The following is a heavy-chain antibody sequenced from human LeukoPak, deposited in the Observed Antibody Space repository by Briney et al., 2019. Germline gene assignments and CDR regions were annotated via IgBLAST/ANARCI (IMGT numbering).Heavy chain of an antibody. CDR1: GFIFSRYG. CDR2: ISYDGSSK. CDR3: AREGYDSAFDY. D-gene: IGHD3-3*01. V-gene: IGHV3-30*03. Sequence: GGSLRLSCAASGFIFSRYGMHWVRQAPGKGLEWVALISYDGSSKYYGDSVRGRLTISRDNSKNTLYLQMNSLRPEDTAVYYCAREGYDSAFDYWGQGTPVTVSS. J-gene: IGHJ4*02.